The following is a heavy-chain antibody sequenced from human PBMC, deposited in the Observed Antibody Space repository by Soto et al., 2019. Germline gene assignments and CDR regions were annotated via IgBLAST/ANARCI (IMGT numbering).Heavy chain of an antibody. V-gene: IGHV3-30*18. D-gene: IGHD1-26*01. Sequence: GGSLRLSCAASGFTFSSYGMHWVRQAPGKGLEWVAITSYDGSNTYYADSVKGRFTISRDNSKNTLYLQMNSLRAEDTSVYYCAKEGGLSGSYYISSSYYFDYWGQGTLVTV. CDR1: GFTFSSYG. CDR2: TSYDGSNT. J-gene: IGHJ4*02. CDR3: AKEGGLSGSYYISSSYYFDY.